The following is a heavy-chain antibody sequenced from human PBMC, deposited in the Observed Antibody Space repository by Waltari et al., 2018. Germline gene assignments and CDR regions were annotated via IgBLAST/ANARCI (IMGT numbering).Heavy chain of an antibody. Sequence: VHLVESGGGLVRPGRSLRLSCAASGFIFDDYGMDWVRQGPGNGVTWVAGIKWNSVTIHYADSVKVRVTISRDNAENSLYLQMNSRTTEDTAVYYCTKDMDGATAMAPRLDFWGQGTLVTVSS. V-gene: IGHV3-9*01. CDR3: TKDMDGATAMAPRLDF. CDR1: GFIFDDYG. CDR2: IKWNSVTI. J-gene: IGHJ4*02. D-gene: IGHD5-18*01.